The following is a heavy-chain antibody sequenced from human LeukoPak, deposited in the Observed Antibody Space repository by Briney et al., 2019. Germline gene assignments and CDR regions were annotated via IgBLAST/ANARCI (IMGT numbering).Heavy chain of an antibody. CDR3: ARVLGYDSSGYYYGGGYFDY. J-gene: IGHJ4*02. D-gene: IGHD3-22*01. Sequence: ASVKVSCKASGTTFSSYAVGWVRQAPGQGLECMGGIIPMFGTANYAQKFQGRVTITADESASTAYMELTSLRSEDTAVYYCARVLGYDSSGYYYGGGYFDYWGQGTLVSVSS. CDR2: IIPMFGTA. CDR1: GTTFSSYA. V-gene: IGHV1-69*13.